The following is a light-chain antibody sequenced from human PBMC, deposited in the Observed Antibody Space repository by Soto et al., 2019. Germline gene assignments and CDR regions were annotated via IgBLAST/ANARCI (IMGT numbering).Light chain of an antibody. CDR2: GAS. CDR3: QKYNNWPWK. V-gene: IGKV3-15*01. J-gene: IGKJ1*01. Sequence: EIVMTQSPATLSVSPGERSTLSCMASQSLRSSLAWYQQKPGQAPRLLIYGASTRATGIPARFSGSGSGTEFTLTISSLQSEDFAVYYCQKYNNWPWKFGQGTKVDIK. CDR1: QSLRSS.